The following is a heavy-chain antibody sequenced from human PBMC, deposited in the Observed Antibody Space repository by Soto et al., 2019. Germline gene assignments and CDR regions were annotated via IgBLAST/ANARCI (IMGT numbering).Heavy chain of an antibody. J-gene: IGHJ3*02. CDR3: AKANWIAAADDAFDI. D-gene: IGHD6-13*01. V-gene: IGHV3-30*18. CDR2: ISYDGSNK. Sequence: ALRLSCAASGFTFSSYGMHWVRQAPGKGLEWVAVISYDGSNKYYADSVKGRFTISRDNSKNTLYLQMNSLRAEDTAVYYCAKANWIAAADDAFDIWGQGTMVTVSS. CDR1: GFTFSSYG.